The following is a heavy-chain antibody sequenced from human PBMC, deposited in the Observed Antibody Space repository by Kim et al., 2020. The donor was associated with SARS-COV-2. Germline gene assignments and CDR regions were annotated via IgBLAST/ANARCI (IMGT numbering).Heavy chain of an antibody. D-gene: IGHD3-3*01. CDR2: ISSSSSYI. CDR3: ARDGTYYNFWSGYYISRHYYYGMDV. V-gene: IGHV3-21*01. CDR1: GFTFSSYS. Sequence: GGSLRLSCAASGFTFSSYSMNWVRQAPGKGLEWVSSISSSSSYIYYADSVKGRFTISRDNAKNSLYLQMNSLRAEDTAVYYCARDGTYYNFWSGYYISRHYYYGMDVWGQGTTVTVSS. J-gene: IGHJ6*02.